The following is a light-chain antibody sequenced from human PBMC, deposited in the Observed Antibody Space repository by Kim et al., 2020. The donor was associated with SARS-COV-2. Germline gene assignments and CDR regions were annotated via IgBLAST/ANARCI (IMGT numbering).Light chain of an antibody. Sequence: EIVMTQSPVTLSVSPGGRATLSCRASQSVGRNVAWYHQKPGQAPRLLIYDASTRATGIPARISGSGSETEFSLTITSLQSEDFAVYYCQQYKKWPPLTFGGGTKVDIK. CDR3: QQYKKWPPLT. J-gene: IGKJ4*01. CDR1: QSVGRN. V-gene: IGKV3-15*01. CDR2: DAS.